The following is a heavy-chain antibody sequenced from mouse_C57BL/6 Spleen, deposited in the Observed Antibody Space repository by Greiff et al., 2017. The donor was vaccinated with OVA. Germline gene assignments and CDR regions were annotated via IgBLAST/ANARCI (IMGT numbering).Heavy chain of an antibody. Sequence: VQLKESGPELVKPGASVKIPCKASGYTFTDYNMDWVKQSHGKSLEWIGDINPNNGGTIYNQKFKGKATLTVDKSSSTAYMELRSLTSEDTAVYYCARSYYDYEGFDYWGQGTTLTVSS. J-gene: IGHJ2*01. V-gene: IGHV1-18*01. CDR2: INPNNGGT. D-gene: IGHD2-4*01. CDR3: ARSYYDYEGFDY. CDR1: GYTFTDYN.